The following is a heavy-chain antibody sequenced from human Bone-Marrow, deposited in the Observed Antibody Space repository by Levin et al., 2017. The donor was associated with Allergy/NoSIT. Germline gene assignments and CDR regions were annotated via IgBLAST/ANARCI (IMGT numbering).Heavy chain of an antibody. J-gene: IGHJ5*02. CDR2: ISSNGNT. CDR3: AIGPLYGGNYFGWFDP. V-gene: IGHV4-59*08. D-gene: IGHD1-26*01. Sequence: ESLKISCSVSGGSFSSYYWSWIRQPPGKGLEWIGCISSNGNTNYNPSLKNRVTISVGTSKTHFSLKLSSVTAADTAVYFCAIGPLYGGNYFGWFDPWGQGTLVSVSS. CDR1: GGSFSSYY.